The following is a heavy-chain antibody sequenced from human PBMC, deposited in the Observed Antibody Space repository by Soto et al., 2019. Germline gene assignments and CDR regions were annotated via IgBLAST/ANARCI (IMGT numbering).Heavy chain of an antibody. V-gene: IGHV4-39*01. CDR1: CGSIIRSSDD. CDR2: IYYSGST. D-gene: IGHD3-3*01. Sequence: SETLSLTCTFSCGSIIRSSDDWGWLRQPLGKGLERIGSIYYSGSTYYNPSLKRRVTISVNTSKNQFSLKLSSVTAADTAVHYCANSSPFTLFGVVITRKAWFDPWGQGTLVTVCS. CDR3: ANSSPFTLFGVVITRKAWFDP. J-gene: IGHJ5*02.